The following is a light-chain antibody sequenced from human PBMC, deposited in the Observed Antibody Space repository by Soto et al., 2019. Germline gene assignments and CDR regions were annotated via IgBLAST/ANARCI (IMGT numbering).Light chain of an antibody. J-gene: IGLJ2*01. CDR1: SSDVGAFNY. Sequence: QSVLTQPASVSGSPGQSITISCTGTSSDVGAFNYVSWYQQHPGKAPKLMIYEVSNRPSGVSNRFSGSKSGNTASLTISGLQAEDEADYYCSSYTSRSTVVFGGGTKLTVL. V-gene: IGLV2-14*01. CDR2: EVS. CDR3: SSYTSRSTVV.